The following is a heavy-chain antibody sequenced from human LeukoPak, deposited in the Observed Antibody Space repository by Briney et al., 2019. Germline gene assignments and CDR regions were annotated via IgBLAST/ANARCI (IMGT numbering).Heavy chain of an antibody. Sequence: GGSLRLSCAASGFTFSSYGMYWVRQAPGKGLEWVAVIWYDGSNKYYADSVKGRFTISRDNSKNTLYLQMNRLRAEDTAVYYCVRELEGGLGDYWGQGTLVTVSS. J-gene: IGHJ4*02. V-gene: IGHV3-33*07. CDR3: VRELEGGLGDY. CDR2: IWYDGSNK. CDR1: GFTFSSYG. D-gene: IGHD2-15*01.